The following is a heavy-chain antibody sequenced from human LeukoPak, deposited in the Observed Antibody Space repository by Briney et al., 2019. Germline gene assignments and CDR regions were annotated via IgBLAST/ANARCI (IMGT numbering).Heavy chain of an antibody. V-gene: IGHV4-61*09. CDR1: GGYINSGSYY. CDR3: ARCTSTSCYNFDY. Sequence: SETLSLTCTVSGGYINSGSYYWNWIRQSAGKGLERIGHIYSTGTTNCNPSLKSRVTISLDTSKNQFSLKLNSVTAADTAVYYCARCTSTSCYNFDYWGQGTLVTVSS. CDR2: IYSTGTT. J-gene: IGHJ4*02. D-gene: IGHD2-2*02.